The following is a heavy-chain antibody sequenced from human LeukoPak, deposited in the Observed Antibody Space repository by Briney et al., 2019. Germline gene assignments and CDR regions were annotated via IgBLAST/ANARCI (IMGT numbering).Heavy chain of an antibody. CDR1: GFTFSSYA. Sequence: GGSLRLSCAASGFTFSSYAMHWVRQAPGKGLEWVAVISYDGSNKYYADSVKGRFTISRDNSKNTLYLQMNSLRAEDTAVYYCAKAGIVGATALYYFDYWGQGTLVTVSS. V-gene: IGHV3-30-3*01. J-gene: IGHJ4*02. CDR3: AKAGIVGATALYYFDY. CDR2: ISYDGSNK. D-gene: IGHD1-26*01.